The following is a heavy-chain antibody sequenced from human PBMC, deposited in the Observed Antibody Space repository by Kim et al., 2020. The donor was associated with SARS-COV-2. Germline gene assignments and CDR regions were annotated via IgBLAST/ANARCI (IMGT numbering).Heavy chain of an antibody. CDR3: TRDQVDGYWS. D-gene: IGHD5-18*01. CDR2: IWRGGDT. J-gene: IGHJ5*02. Sequence: GGSLRLYCAASGFSVSNFYMTWVRQDQGKGLEWVSVIWRGGDTFYADSVRGRFTISTDNFKNTLYLQMNSLRAEDTGVYYCTRDQVDGYWSWGQGTLVTVSS. CDR1: GFSVSNFY. V-gene: IGHV3-66*01.